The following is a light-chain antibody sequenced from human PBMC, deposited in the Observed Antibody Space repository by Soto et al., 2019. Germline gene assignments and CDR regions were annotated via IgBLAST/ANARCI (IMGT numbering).Light chain of an antibody. Sequence: QSVLTQPPSVSGAPGQRVTISCTGSSSNIGAGYDVHWYQQLPGTAPKLLIYGHSNRPSGVPDRFSGSKSGTSASLAITGLQAEDEAYYYCQSYDISLSGYVVFGGGTQLTVL. J-gene: IGLJ2*01. CDR3: QSYDISLSGYVV. CDR2: GHS. V-gene: IGLV1-40*01. CDR1: SSNIGAGYD.